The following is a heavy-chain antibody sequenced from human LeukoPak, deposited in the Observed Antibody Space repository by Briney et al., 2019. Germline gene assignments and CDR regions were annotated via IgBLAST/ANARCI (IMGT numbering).Heavy chain of an antibody. CDR1: GFTFSSYW. J-gene: IGHJ6*03. CDR3: ARVGVYDFHMDV. V-gene: IGHV3-74*01. Sequence: GGSLRLSCAASGFTFSSYWMHWVRQAAVKGLVWVSRINSDGSSTTYADSVKGRFTISRDNAKNTLYLQMNSLRAEDTAVYYCARVGVYDFHMDVWGKGTTATVSS. D-gene: IGHD3-3*01. CDR2: INSDGSST.